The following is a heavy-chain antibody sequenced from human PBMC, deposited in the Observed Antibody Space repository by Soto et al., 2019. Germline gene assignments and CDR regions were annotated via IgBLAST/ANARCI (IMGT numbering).Heavy chain of an antibody. J-gene: IGHJ4*02. D-gene: IGHD3-3*01. V-gene: IGHV3-23*01. CDR3: AKDLSLGAITIFGVERIRTFDY. CDR2: ISGSGGST. CDR1: GFTFSSYA. Sequence: GGSLRLSCAASGFTFSSYAMSWVRQAPGKGLEWVSAISGSGGSTYYADSVKGRFTISRDNSKNTLYLQMNSLRAEDTAVYYCAKDLSLGAITIFGVERIRTFDYWGQGTLVTVSS.